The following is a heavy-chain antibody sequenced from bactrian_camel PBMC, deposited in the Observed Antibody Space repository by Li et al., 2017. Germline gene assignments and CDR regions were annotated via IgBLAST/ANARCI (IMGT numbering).Heavy chain of an antibody. CDR2: INEGGGST. D-gene: IGHD6*01. V-gene: IGHV3S40*01. J-gene: IGHJ4*01. CDR1: GFEFSTVD. Sequence: VQLVESRGELVQPGGSLRLSCIGSGFEFSTVDLSWVRQAPGKGLEWVSAINEGGGSTYAADSVEGRFTISLGNAKNTLYLQMNSLKPEDTAMYYCLMYGYGGIMSRYWGQGTQVTVS. CDR3: LMYGYGGIMSRY.